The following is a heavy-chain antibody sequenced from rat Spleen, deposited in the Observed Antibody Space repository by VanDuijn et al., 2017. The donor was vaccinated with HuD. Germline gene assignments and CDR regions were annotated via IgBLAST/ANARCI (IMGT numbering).Heavy chain of an antibody. D-gene: IGHD1-12*03. CDR3: ARDWHYDGYSGWFAY. CDR2: IWNTGGT. Sequence: QVQLKESGPGLVQPSQTLSLTCTVAGFSLTNYNIHWVRQPPGKGLEWMGVIWNTGGTRYNSVLKSRLSISKDTSKSQVFLKMNSLQTEDTATDYCARDWHYDGYSGWFAYWGQGTLVSVSS. V-gene: IGHV2-41*01. J-gene: IGHJ3*01. CDR1: GFSLTNYN.